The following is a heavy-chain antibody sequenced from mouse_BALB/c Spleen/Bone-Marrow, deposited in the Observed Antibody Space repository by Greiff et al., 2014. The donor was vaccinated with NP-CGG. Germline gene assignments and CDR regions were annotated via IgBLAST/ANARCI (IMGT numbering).Heavy chain of an antibody. V-gene: IGHV1-67*01. J-gene: IGHJ4*01. CDR1: GYTFTDYA. CDR3: ARYGYGSSYYAMDY. Sequence: QVQLQQSGPELVRPGVSVKISCKGSGYTFTDYAMHWVKQSHAKSLEWIGVISTYSGNTNYNQKFKSKATMTVDKSSSTAYMELARLTSEDSAIYYCARYGYGSSYYAMDYWGQGTSVTVSS. D-gene: IGHD1-1*01. CDR2: ISTYSGNT.